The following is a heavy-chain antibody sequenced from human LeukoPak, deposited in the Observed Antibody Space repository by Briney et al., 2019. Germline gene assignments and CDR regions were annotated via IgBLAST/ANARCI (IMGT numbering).Heavy chain of an antibody. Sequence: PSETLSLTCTVSGGSISSSSYYWGWIRQPPGKGLEWVGSIYYSGSTYYNPSLKSRVTISVDTSKNQFSLKLSSVTAADTAVYYCARGRYYYGSGSYYNGPVDYWGQGTLVTVSS. V-gene: IGHV4-39*07. CDR2: IYYSGST. J-gene: IGHJ4*02. CDR3: ARGRYYYGSGSYYNGPVDY. CDR1: GGSISSSSYY. D-gene: IGHD3-10*01.